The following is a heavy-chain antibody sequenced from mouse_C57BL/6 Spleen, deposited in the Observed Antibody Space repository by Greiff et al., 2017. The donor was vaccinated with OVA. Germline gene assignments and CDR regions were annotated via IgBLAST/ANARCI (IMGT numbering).Heavy chain of an antibody. D-gene: IGHD1-1*01. CDR1: GYAFSSSW. CDR2: IYPGDGDT. J-gene: IGHJ1*03. CDR3: ARSVYGSSSVGYFDV. V-gene: IGHV1-82*01. Sequence: VQLQQSGPELVKPGASVKISCKASGYAFSSSWMNWVKQRPGKGLEWIGRIYPGDGDTNYNGKFKGKATLTADKSSSTAYMQLSSLTTEDSAVYFCARSVYGSSSVGYFDVWGKGTTLTVSS.